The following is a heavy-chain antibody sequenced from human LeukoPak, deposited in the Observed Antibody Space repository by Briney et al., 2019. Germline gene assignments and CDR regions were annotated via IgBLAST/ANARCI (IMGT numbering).Heavy chain of an antibody. CDR2: INHSGST. J-gene: IGHJ4*02. CDR1: GGSFSGYY. CDR3: ASSLRSRKFDY. D-gene: IGHD3-3*01. V-gene: IGHV4-34*01. Sequence: PSETLSLTCAVYGGSFSGYYWSWIRQPPGKGLEWIGEINHSGSTNYNPSLKSRVTISADTSKNQFSLKLSSVTAADTAVYYCASSLRSRKFDYWGQGTLVTVSS.